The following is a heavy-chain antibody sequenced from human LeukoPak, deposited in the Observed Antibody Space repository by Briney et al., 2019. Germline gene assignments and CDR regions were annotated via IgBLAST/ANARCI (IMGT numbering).Heavy chain of an antibody. J-gene: IGHJ4*02. D-gene: IGHD3-9*01. V-gene: IGHV1-18*01. CDR1: GYTFTSYG. CDR3: ARGPLLTAYRYYFDY. Sequence: ASVKVSCKASGYTFTSYGISWVRQAPGQGLEWMGWISAYSGNTNYAQKLQGRVTMTTDTSTSTAYMELRSLRSDDTAVYYCARGPLLTAYRYYFDYWGQGTLVTVSS. CDR2: ISAYSGNT.